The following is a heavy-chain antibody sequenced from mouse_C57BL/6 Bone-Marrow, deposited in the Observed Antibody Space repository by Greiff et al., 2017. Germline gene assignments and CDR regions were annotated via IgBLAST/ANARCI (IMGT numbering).Heavy chain of an antibody. J-gene: IGHJ4*01. D-gene: IGHD1-1*01. CDR1: GYTFTSYW. CDR2: IDPSDSYT. V-gene: IGHV1-50*01. CDR3: ARDYYDYGSSYCAMDY. Sequence: QVQLQQPGAELVKPGASVKLSCKASGYTFTSYWMQWVKQRPGQGLEWIGEIDPSDSYTNYNQKFKGKATLTVDTSASTAYIQLSGLTSVDAAVYYCARDYYDYGSSYCAMDYWGQGTSVTVSS.